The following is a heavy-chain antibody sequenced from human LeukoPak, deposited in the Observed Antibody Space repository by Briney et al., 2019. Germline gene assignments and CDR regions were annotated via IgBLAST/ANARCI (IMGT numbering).Heavy chain of an antibody. Sequence: ASVKVSCKASGGTFSGYAISWVRQAPGQGLEWMGGIIPIFGTANYAQKFQGRVTITADESTSTAYMELSSLRSEDTAVYYCASPQYGYSSSLFDYWGQGTLVTVSS. J-gene: IGHJ4*02. V-gene: IGHV1-69*13. CDR3: ASPQYGYSSSLFDY. D-gene: IGHD6-13*01. CDR2: IIPIFGTA. CDR1: GGTFSGYA.